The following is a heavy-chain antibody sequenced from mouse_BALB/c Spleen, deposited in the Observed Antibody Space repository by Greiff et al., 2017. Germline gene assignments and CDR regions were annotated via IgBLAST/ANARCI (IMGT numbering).Heavy chain of an antibody. Sequence: EVQLQQSGAELVKPGASVKLSCTASGFNIKDTYMHWVKQRPEQGLEWIGRIDPANGNTKYDPKFQGKATITADTSSNTAYLQLSSLTSEDTAVYYCARVGNYDYYAMDYWGQGTSVTVSS. CDR2: IDPANGNT. D-gene: IGHD2-1*01. CDR1: GFNIKDTY. CDR3: ARVGNYDYYAMDY. J-gene: IGHJ4*01. V-gene: IGHV14-3*02.